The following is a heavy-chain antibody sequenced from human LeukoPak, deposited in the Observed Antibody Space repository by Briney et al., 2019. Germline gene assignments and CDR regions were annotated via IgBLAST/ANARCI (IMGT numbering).Heavy chain of an antibody. D-gene: IGHD3-16*02. J-gene: IGHJ4*02. Sequence: PSETLSLTCTVSGGSFNSYYWTWIRQPPGKGLEWIGFIFYTGSTSYNPSLKSRVTISLDTSKNQFSLRLSSVTAADTAVYYCARRDYDYVWGTYRRYRPFDYWGQGTLVTVSS. CDR1: GGSFNSYY. CDR2: IFYTGST. CDR3: ARRDYDYVWGTYRRYRPFDY. V-gene: IGHV4-59*08.